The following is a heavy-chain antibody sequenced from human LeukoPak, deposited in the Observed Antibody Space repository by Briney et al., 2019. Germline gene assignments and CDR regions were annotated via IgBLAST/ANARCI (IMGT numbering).Heavy chain of an antibody. V-gene: IGHV3-49*04. J-gene: IGHJ4*02. D-gene: IGHD3-16*01. CDR3: TRYWGLGTQRGSDY. CDR2: IRSKAYGGTT. Sequence: GGSLRLSCTASGFTFGDYAVSWVRQAPGKGLEWVGFIRSKAYGGTTEYAASVKGKFTISRDDSKSIAYLQMNSLKTEDSAVYYCTRYWGLGTQRGSDYWGQGTLVTVSS. CDR1: GFTFGDYA.